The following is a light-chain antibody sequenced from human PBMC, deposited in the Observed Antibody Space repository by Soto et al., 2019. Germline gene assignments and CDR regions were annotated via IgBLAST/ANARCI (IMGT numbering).Light chain of an antibody. CDR3: QQYNTYPIT. J-gene: IGKJ4*01. V-gene: IGKV1-5*03. CDR2: KAS. CDR1: QSISPW. Sequence: DIQMTQSPSTLSASVGDSVTITCRASQSISPWLAWYQQKPGKAPTFLIYKASSLEGGVPSRFSGSGSGTDFNITISSPQPDDFADYYCQQYNTYPITFGGGTTVEIK.